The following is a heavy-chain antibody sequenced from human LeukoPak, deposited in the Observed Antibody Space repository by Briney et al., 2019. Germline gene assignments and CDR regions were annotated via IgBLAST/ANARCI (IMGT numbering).Heavy chain of an antibody. V-gene: IGHV4-39*07. CDR1: GGSISSSSYY. J-gene: IGHJ4*02. CDR3: ARGRAFDS. CDR2: IYYSGST. Sequence: PSETLSPTCTVSGGSISSSSYYWGWIRQPPGKGLEWIGSIYYSGSTYYNPSLKSRVTISVDTSKNQFSLKLSSVSAADTAVYYCARGRAFDSWGQGTLVTVSS.